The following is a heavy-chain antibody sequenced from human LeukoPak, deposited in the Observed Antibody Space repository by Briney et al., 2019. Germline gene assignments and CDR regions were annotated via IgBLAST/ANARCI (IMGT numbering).Heavy chain of an antibody. V-gene: IGHV1-46*01. CDR1: GYTFTRYY. J-gene: IGHJ4*02. CDR2: INPGGGST. Sequence: GASVKVSCKASGYTFTRYYIHWVRQAPGQGLEWMGFINPGGGSTIYARKFQGRVTMTRDTSTSTVYMELSSLRSEDTAVYYCARVEGSVTEMGDWGQGTLVTVSS. D-gene: IGHD2-21*02. CDR3: ARVEGSVTEMGD.